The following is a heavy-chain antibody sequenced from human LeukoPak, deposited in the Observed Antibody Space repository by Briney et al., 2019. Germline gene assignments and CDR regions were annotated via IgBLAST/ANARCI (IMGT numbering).Heavy chain of an antibody. Sequence: GRSLRLPCAASGFTFSSYAMHWVRQAPGKGLEWVAVISYDGSNKYYADSVKGRFTISRDNSKNTLYLQMNSLRAEDTAVYYCAKVDTYYDFWSGPDYWGQGTLVTVSS. CDR2: ISYDGSNK. D-gene: IGHD3-3*01. CDR3: AKVDTYYDFWSGPDY. J-gene: IGHJ4*02. V-gene: IGHV3-30*04. CDR1: GFTFSSYA.